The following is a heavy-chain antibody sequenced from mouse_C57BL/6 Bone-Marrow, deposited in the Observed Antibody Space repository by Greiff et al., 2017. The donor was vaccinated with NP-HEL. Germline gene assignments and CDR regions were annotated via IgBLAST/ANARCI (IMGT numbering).Heavy chain of an antibody. CDR2: INPYNGGT. Sequence: VQLQQSGPVLVKPGASVKMSCKASGYTFTDYYMNWVKQSHGKSLEWIGVINPYNGGTSYNQKFKGKATLTVDKSSSTAYMELNSLTSEDSAVYYCARETTVVAHWDYWGQGTTLTVSS. J-gene: IGHJ2*01. CDR3: ARETTVVAHWDY. CDR1: GYTFTDYY. V-gene: IGHV1-19*01. D-gene: IGHD1-1*01.